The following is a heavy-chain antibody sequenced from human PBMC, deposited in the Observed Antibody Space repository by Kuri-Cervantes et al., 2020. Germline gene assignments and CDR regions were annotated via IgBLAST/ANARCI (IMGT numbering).Heavy chain of an antibody. CDR1: GFTFSSYA. D-gene: IGHD6-13*01. V-gene: IGHV3-23*01. CDR2: ISGSGGST. J-gene: IGHJ6*02. Sequence: GESLKISCAASGFTFSSYAMSWVRQAPGKGLEWVSAISGSGGSTYYADSVKGRFTISRDNAKNSLYLQMNSLRAEDTAVYYCARDFTSRIGYSSSWYRTYYYYGMDVWGQGTTVTVSS. CDR3: ARDFTSRIGYSSSWYRTYYYYGMDV.